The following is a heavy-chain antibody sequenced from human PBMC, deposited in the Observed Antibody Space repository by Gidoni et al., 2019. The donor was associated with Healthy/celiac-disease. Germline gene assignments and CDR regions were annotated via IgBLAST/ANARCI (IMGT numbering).Heavy chain of an antibody. J-gene: IGHJ6*02. CDR3: ARGGGLYSSGWQTWDYYYYGMDV. D-gene: IGHD6-19*01. CDR2: ISSSSSTI. CDR1: GFTFSSYS. V-gene: IGHV3-48*01. Sequence: EVQLVESGGGLVQPGGSLRLSCAASGFTFSSYSMNWVRQAPGKGLEWVSYISSSSSTIYYADSVKGRFTISRDNAKNSLYLQMNSLRAEDTAVYYCARGGGLYSSGWQTWDYYYYGMDVWGQGTTVTVSS.